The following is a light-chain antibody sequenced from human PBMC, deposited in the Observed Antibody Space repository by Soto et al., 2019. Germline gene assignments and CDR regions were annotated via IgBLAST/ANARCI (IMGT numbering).Light chain of an antibody. Sequence: QSVLTQPASVSGSPGQSITISCTGTGSDVGGYDYLSWYQHHPGKAPKVMIYEVTNRPSGVSNRFSGSKSGNTASLTISGLLAEDEAVYYCSSYTSSSTYVFGTGTKV. V-gene: IGLV2-14*01. CDR3: SSYTSSSTYV. CDR1: GSDVGGYDY. J-gene: IGLJ1*01. CDR2: EVT.